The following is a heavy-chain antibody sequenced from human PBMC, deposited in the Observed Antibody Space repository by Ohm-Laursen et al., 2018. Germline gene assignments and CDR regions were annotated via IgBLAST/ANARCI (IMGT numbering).Heavy chain of an antibody. D-gene: IGHD6-13*01. V-gene: IGHV4-59*07. CDR2: IYYSGST. CDR1: GGSISSYY. Sequence: SDTLPLTCTVSGGSISSYYWSWIRQPPGKGLEWIGYIYYSGSTNYNPSLKSRVTISVDTSKNQFSLKLSSVTAADTAVYYCAGCSIAAAGTCHYYYGMDVWGQGTTVTVSS. J-gene: IGHJ6*02. CDR3: AGCSIAAAGTCHYYYGMDV.